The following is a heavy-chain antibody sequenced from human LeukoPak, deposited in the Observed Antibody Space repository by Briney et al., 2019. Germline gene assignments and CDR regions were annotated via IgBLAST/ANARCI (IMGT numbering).Heavy chain of an antibody. D-gene: IGHD3-10*01. CDR1: GFTFNTSW. V-gene: IGHV3-74*01. CDR2: IHTDGINT. J-gene: IGHJ4*02. CDR3: ARVVGVRGVIISYYFDY. Sequence: GGSLRLSCAASGFTFNTSWMHWVRQAPGKGLVWVSRIHTDGINTHYADSVKGRFTISRDNAKNTLYLQMNSLRAEDTAVYYCARVVGVRGVIISYYFDYWGQGTLVTVSS.